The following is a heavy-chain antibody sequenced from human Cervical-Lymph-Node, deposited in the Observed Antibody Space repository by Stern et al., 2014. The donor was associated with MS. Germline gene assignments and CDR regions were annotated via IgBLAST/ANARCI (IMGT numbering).Heavy chain of an antibody. V-gene: IGHV4-61*02. CDR3: ARANMDTNLAAKPLDS. J-gene: IGHJ4*02. CDR1: GGSFSSGPYY. D-gene: IGHD1/OR15-1a*01. CDR2: IYSSGST. Sequence: QLQLQESGPGLVKPSQTLSLTCTVSGGSFSSGPYYWNWIRQPAGKGLEWIGRIYSSGSTNYNPSLKSRVSISIDTSKNKFSPKLSSLTAADTAIYYCARANMDTNLAAKPLDSWGQGALVTVSS.